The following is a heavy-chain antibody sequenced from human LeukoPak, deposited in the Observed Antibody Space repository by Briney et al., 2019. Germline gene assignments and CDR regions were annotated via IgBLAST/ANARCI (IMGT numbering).Heavy chain of an antibody. CDR3: ARMTLLVDYNYYGMDV. CDR1: GVSISSGGYY. V-gene: IGHV4-31*03. CDR2: IYYSGST. Sequence: SQTLSLTCTVSGVSISSGGYYWSWIRQHPGKGLEWIVYIYYSGSTYYNPSLKSRVTISVDTSKNQFSLKLSSVTAADTAVYYCARMTLLVDYNYYGMDVWGKGTTVTVSS. J-gene: IGHJ6*04. D-gene: IGHD2-8*02.